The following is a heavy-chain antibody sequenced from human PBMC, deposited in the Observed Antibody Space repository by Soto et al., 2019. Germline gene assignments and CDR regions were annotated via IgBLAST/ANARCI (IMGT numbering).Heavy chain of an antibody. CDR3: ARAQARVTTPQSDWYFDL. J-gene: IGHJ2*01. Sequence: GASVKVSCKASGYTFTSYGISWVRQAPGQGLEWMGWISAYNGNTNYAQKLQGRVTMTTDTSTSTAYMELRSLRSDDTAVYYCARAQARVTTPQSDWYFDLWGRGTLVTVSS. D-gene: IGHD4-17*01. CDR1: GYTFTSYG. CDR2: ISAYNGNT. V-gene: IGHV1-18*01.